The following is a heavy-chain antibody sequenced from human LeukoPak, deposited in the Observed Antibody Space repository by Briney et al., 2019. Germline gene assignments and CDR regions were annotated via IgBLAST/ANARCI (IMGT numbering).Heavy chain of an antibody. D-gene: IGHD2-2*01. V-gene: IGHV4-61*02. Sequence: PSQTLSLTCTVSGGSISSGSYYWSWIRQPAGKGLEWIGRIYTSGSTNYNPSLKSRVTISEDTSKNQFSLKLSSVTAADTAVYYCARDQVVVVPAARHYYYYMDVWGKGTTVTVSS. J-gene: IGHJ6*03. CDR3: ARDQVVVVPAARHYYYYMDV. CDR1: GGSISSGSYY. CDR2: IYTSGST.